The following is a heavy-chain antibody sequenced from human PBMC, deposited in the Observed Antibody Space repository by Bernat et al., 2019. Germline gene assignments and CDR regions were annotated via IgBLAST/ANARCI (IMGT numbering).Heavy chain of an antibody. J-gene: IGHJ1*01. V-gene: IGHV3-66*01. CDR3: AGDYYDGSRFYSYFQH. Sequence: EVQLVESGGGLVQPGGSLRLSCAASGFTVSSSYMSWVRQAPVKGLEWVSLTYSGGSTYYADSVKDRFTISRDNSKNTLYLQMNSLRAEDTALYYCAGDYYDGSRFYSYFQHWGQGTLVTVSS. CDR1: GFTVSSSY. D-gene: IGHD3-22*01. CDR2: TYSGGST.